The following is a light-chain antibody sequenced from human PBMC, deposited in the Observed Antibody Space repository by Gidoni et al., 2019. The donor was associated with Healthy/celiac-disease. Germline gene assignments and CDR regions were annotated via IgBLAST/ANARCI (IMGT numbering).Light chain of an antibody. Sequence: DIQMTQSPSTLSASVGDRVTITCRASQSISSWLAWYQQKPGKDPKLLIYKASSLESGVPSRFSGSGSGTEFTLTISSLQPDDFATYYCQQYNSIPVTFGQGTKLEIK. CDR2: KAS. CDR1: QSISSW. CDR3: QQYNSIPVT. V-gene: IGKV1-5*03. J-gene: IGKJ2*01.